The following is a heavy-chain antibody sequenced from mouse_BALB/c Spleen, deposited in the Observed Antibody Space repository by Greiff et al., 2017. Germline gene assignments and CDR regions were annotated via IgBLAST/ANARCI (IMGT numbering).Heavy chain of an antibody. CDR3: APTGTFAY. V-gene: IGHV14-3*02. CDR2: IDPANGNT. D-gene: IGHD4-1*02. J-gene: IGHJ3*01. CDR1: GFNIKDTY. Sequence: EVKLQESGAELVKPGASVKLSCTASGFNIKDTYMHWVKQRPEQGLEWIGRIDPANGNTKYDPKFQGKATITADTSSNTAYLQLSSLTSEDTAVYYCAPTGTFAYWGQGTLVTVSA.